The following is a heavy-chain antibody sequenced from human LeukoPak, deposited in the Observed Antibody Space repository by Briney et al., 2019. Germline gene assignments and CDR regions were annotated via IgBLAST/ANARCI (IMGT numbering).Heavy chain of an antibody. CDR3: AKGIYSSGWSYFDY. CDR1: GFTFSNSA. D-gene: IGHD6-19*01. J-gene: IGHJ4*01. Sequence: PGGSLRLPCAASGFTFSNSAMSWVRQAPGKGLEWVSTLSGSGITTYYADSVKGRFTISRDSSKNTLYLQMNSLRAEDTAVYYCAKGIYSSGWSYFDYWGHGTLVTVSS. V-gene: IGHV3-23*01. CDR2: LSGSGITT.